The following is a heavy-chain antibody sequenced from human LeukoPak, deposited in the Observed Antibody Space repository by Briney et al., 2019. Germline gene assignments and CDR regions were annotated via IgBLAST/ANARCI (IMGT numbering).Heavy chain of an antibody. CDR1: GFTLSSYA. CDR2: ISDTGNT. J-gene: IGHJ4*02. D-gene: IGHD3-10*01. Sequence: GGSLRLSCAASGFTLSSYAMSWVRQAPGKGLEWVSAISDTGNTYHADSVKGRFTISRDNSKNTLYLQMNSLRAEDTAVYYCARSWFYYGSGYDYWGQGILVTVSS. CDR3: ARSWFYYGSGYDY. V-gene: IGHV3-23*01.